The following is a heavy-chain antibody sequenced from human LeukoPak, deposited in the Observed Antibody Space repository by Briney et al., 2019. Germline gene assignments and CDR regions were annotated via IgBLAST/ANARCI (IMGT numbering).Heavy chain of an antibody. V-gene: IGHV4-31*03. Sequence: PSQTLSLTCTVSGGSISSGGYYWSWIRQHPGKGLEWIGYIYYSGSTYYNPPLKSRVTISVDTSKNQFSLKLSSVTAADTAVYYCARTRADSSGYYDWDYWGQGTLVTVSS. D-gene: IGHD3-22*01. CDR1: GGSISSGGYY. CDR2: IYYSGST. J-gene: IGHJ4*02. CDR3: ARTRADSSGYYDWDY.